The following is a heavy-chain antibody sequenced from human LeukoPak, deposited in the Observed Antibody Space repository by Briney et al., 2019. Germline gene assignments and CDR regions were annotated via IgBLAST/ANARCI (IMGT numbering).Heavy chain of an antibody. J-gene: IGHJ4*02. D-gene: IGHD1-14*01. CDR1: GYSFTGYF. CDR3: ARDRPGLTHFDY. Sequence: ASVKVSCKASGYSFTGYFMQWVRQAPGQGLEWMGWINPNSGDTNYAQKFQGRVTMTRDTSISTAYMELSRLRSDDAAVYYCARDRPGLTHFDYWGQGTLVTVSS. CDR2: INPNSGDT. V-gene: IGHV1-2*02.